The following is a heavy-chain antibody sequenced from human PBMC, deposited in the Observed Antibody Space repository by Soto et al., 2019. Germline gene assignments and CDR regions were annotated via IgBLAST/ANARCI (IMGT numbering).Heavy chain of an antibody. CDR1: GGSFSGYY. D-gene: IGHD3-3*01. Sequence: PSETLSLTCAVYGGSFSGYYWSWIRQPPGKGLEWIGEINHSGSTNYNPSLKSRVTISVDTSKNQFSLKLSSVTAADTAVYYCATMSVYKTTSFNYYYMDVWGKGTTVTV. CDR2: INHSGST. V-gene: IGHV4-34*01. J-gene: IGHJ6*03. CDR3: ATMSVYKTTSFNYYYMDV.